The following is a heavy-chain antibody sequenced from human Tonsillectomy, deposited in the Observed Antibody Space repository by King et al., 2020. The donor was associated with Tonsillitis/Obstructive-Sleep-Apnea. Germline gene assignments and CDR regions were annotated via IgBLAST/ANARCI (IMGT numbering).Heavy chain of an antibody. V-gene: IGHV3-15*07. J-gene: IGHJ4*02. Sequence: VQLAESGGGLVKPGGSLRLSCAGSGFSFSNAWMNWVRQAPGKGLEWVGRIKSKTDGGTTKYAAPVKGRFTISRDDSKNTLYLQMNSLKTEDTAVNDCLTATDIVTTILGYWGQGSLVTVSS. CDR3: LTATDIVTTILGY. D-gene: IGHD5-12*01. CDR1: GFSFSNAW. CDR2: IKSKTDGGTT.